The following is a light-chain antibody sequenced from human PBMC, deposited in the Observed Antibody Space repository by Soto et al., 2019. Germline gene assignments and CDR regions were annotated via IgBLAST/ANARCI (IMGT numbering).Light chain of an antibody. Sequence: QSALTQPASVSGSPGQSITISCTGTSSDAGAYNYDSWYQQYPGEAPNVIIYDVSHRPAGVSNRFSGSKSGNTASLTISGLQTQDEADYYCRTYTSATTYVFGTGTKVTVL. V-gene: IGLV2-14*01. CDR1: SSDAGAYNY. CDR3: RTYTSATTYV. CDR2: DVS. J-gene: IGLJ1*01.